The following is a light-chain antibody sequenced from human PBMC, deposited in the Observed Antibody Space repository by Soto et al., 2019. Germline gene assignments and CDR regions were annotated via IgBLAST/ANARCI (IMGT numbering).Light chain of an antibody. V-gene: IGLV2-14*01. CDR2: EVS. Sequence: QSALTQPASVSGSPGQSITISCTGTSSDVGGYNYVSWYQQHPGKAPKLMIYEVSNLPSGVSNRFSGSKSGNTASLTISGLQAEDEADYYCSSYTSSSTLDFGTGTKVNVL. CDR1: SSDVGGYNY. CDR3: SSYTSSSTLD. J-gene: IGLJ1*01.